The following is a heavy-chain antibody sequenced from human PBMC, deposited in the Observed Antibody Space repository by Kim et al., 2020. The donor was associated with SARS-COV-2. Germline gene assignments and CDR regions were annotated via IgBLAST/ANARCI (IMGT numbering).Heavy chain of an antibody. J-gene: IGHJ6*02. CDR3: ASFRYSSGSWSSYYYYGMDV. D-gene: IGHD6-19*01. CDR1: GFTFSSYA. V-gene: IGHV3-30*04. CDR2: ISYDGSNK. Sequence: GGSLRLSCAASGFTFSSYAMHWVRQAPGKGLEWVAVISYDGSNKYYADSVKGRFTISRDNSKNTLYLQMNSLRAEDTAVYYCASFRYSSGSWSSYYYYGMDVWGQGTTVTVSS.